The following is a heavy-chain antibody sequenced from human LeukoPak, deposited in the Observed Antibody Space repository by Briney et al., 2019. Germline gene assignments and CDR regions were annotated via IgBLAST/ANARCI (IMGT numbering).Heavy chain of an antibody. V-gene: IGHV3-9*01. J-gene: IGHJ4*02. Sequence: PGGSLRLSCTVSGFKFDDFAMHWVRQAPGRGLEWVSGITWNSGCTGYADSVKGRFTISRDNAKNSLYLQMNSLRADDTALYYCSKDTRDILTGYYNTAFDYWGQGTLVTVSS. CDR1: GFKFDDFA. CDR3: SKDTRDILTGYYNTAFDY. CDR2: ITWNSGCT. D-gene: IGHD3-9*01.